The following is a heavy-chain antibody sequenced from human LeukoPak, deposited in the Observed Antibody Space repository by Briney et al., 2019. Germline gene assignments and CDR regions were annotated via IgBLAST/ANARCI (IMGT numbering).Heavy chain of an antibody. V-gene: IGHV3-7*01. D-gene: IGHD3-22*01. CDR1: GSTFSSYA. J-gene: IGHJ2*01. CDR2: INQDGSEI. Sequence: GGSLRLSCAASGSTFSSYAMSWVRQAPGKGLEWVANINQDGSEIYYVDSVKGRFTISRDNAKNSLYLQINSLRAEDTAVYYCARDQVSMIVVRTTNWYFDLWGRGTLVTVSS. CDR3: ARDQVSMIVVRTTNWYFDL.